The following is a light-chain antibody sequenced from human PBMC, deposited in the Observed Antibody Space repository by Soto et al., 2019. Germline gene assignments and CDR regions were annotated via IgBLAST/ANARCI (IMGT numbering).Light chain of an antibody. CDR3: QQHNNWPPWT. Sequence: EIVMTQSPATLSVSPGERATLSCRASQSVSTNLAWYQQKPGQAPRLLIYGAFTRATDIPARFSGSGSGTEFTLTISSLQSEDFAVYYCQQHNNWPPWTCGQGTKVESK. CDR2: GAF. V-gene: IGKV3-15*01. J-gene: IGKJ1*01. CDR1: QSVSTN.